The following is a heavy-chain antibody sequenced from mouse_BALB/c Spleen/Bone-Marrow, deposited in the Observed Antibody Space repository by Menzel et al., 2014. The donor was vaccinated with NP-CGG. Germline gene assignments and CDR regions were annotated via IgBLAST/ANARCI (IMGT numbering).Heavy chain of an antibody. Sequence: VKLMESGPGLVAPSQSLSITCTVSGFSLSRYSVHWVRQPPGKGLEWLGMIWGGGSTDYNSALKSRLNISKDNSKSQVFLKMNSLQTDDTAMYYCATYGNYVGYAMDYWGQGTSVTVSS. J-gene: IGHJ4*01. CDR3: ATYGNYVGYAMDY. D-gene: IGHD2-10*02. V-gene: IGHV2-6-4*01. CDR1: GFSLSRYS. CDR2: IWGGGST.